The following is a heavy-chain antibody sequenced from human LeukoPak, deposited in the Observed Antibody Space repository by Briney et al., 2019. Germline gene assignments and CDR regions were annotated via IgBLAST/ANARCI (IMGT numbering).Heavy chain of an antibody. CDR3: ARASSSWHGMDV. Sequence: SETLSLTCTVSGGSISSYYWSWIRQPPGKGLEWIGYIYYSGSTNYNSSLKSQVTISVDTSKNQFSLKLSSVTAADTAVYYCARASSSWHGMDVWGQGTTVTVSS. D-gene: IGHD6-13*01. CDR1: GGSISSYY. CDR2: IYYSGST. V-gene: IGHV4-59*01. J-gene: IGHJ6*02.